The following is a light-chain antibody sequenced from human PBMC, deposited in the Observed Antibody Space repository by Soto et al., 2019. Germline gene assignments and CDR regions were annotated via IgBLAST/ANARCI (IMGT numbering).Light chain of an antibody. CDR3: QQSYSTTLS. CDR2: IAS. Sequence: EIVLTQSPATLSSFPGDRVTLSCRASQAVNTRLAWYQQRPGQAPRLLIYIASNIAGGVPSRFSGSGSGTEFTLTISSLQPEDFATYYCQQSYSTTLSFGQGTRLEIK. CDR1: QAVNTR. J-gene: IGKJ5*01. V-gene: IGKV3D-11*01.